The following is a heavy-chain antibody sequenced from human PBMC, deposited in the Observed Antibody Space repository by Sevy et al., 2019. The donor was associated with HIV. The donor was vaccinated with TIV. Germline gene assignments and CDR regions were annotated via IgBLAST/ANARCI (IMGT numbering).Heavy chain of an antibody. D-gene: IGHD6-13*01. Sequence: SETLSLTCTVSGGSISSSSYYWGWIRQPPGKGLEWIGSIYYSGSTYYNPSLKSRVTISVDTFKNQFSLKLSSVTAADTAVYYCARPGAAAGGYYYYYMDVWGKGTTVTVSS. J-gene: IGHJ6*03. CDR3: ARPGAAAGGYYYYYMDV. CDR2: IYYSGST. V-gene: IGHV4-39*01. CDR1: GGSISSSSYY.